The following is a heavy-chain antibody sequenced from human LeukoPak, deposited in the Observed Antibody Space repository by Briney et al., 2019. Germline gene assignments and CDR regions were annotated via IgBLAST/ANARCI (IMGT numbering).Heavy chain of an antibody. J-gene: IGHJ4*02. V-gene: IGHV3-11*04. CDR3: ARDGGLGY. D-gene: IGHD4-23*01. CDR2: ITTNGAST. CDR1: GFIFSDYY. Sequence: GGSLRLSCAASGFIFSDYYMTWIRQAPGKGLEWISYITTNGASTYYATSVKGRFTISRDNAQNSLYLQMNSLKTEDTAVYYCARDGGLGYWGQGTLVTVSS.